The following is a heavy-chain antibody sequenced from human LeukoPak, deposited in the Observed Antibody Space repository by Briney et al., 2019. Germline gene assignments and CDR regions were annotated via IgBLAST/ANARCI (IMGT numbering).Heavy chain of an antibody. CDR3: AKDLTRSSGGFDY. V-gene: IGHV3-23*01. D-gene: IGHD6-6*01. CDR1: GFTFGGYA. J-gene: IGHJ4*02. CDR2: MTSGGGT. Sequence: PGGSLRLSCAASGFTFGGYAMTWVRQAPGKGLEWVSAMTSGGGTYYADSVKGRFTISRDNSKNTVYLQMNSLRAEDTAVYYCAKDLTRSSGGFDYWGQGTLVTVSS.